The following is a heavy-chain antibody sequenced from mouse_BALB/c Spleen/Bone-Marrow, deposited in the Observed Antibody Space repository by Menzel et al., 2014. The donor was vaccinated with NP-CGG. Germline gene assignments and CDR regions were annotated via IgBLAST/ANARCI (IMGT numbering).Heavy chain of an antibody. D-gene: IGHD1-1*01. CDR2: IDPRSGGT. J-gene: IGHJ4*01. CDR1: GYAFTNYL. CDR3: ARGGITTVVPYSMDY. V-gene: IGHV1-54*03. Sequence: AQLQQSGAELVRPGTSVKVSCKASGYAFTNYLIEWVKQRPGQGLEWIGVIDPRSGGTDYNEKFKGKAPLTADKSSSTAYMQLNSLTSGDSAVYFCARGGITTVVPYSMDYWGQGTSVTVSS.